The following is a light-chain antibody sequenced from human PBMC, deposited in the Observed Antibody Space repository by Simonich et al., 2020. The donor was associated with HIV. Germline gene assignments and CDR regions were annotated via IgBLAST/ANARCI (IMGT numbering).Light chain of an antibody. V-gene: IGKV2-29*02. CDR1: QSILHSDGRTY. CDR3: MQGIHLPYT. J-gene: IGKJ2*01. Sequence: DSVMTQTALSLSVTPGQPASLSCKSSQSILHSDGRTYLYWYLQNPGQFPTLLIYEISSRFSGVPDRFSGSGSGTDFTLQISRVEAEDVGVYYCMQGIHLPYTFGQGTKVEIK. CDR2: EIS.